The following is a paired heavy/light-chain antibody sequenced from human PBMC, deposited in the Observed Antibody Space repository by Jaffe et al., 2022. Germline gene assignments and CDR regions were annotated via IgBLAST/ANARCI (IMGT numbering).Light chain of an antibody. Sequence: QSVLTQPPSVSGAPGQRVTISCTGSSSNIGAGYYVHWYQQLPGTAPKLLIYGNSNRPSGVPDRFSDSKSGTSASLAITGLQAEDEADYYCQSYDSSLSGYVFGTGTKVTVL. CDR2: GNS. CDR3: QSYDSSLSGYV. CDR1: SSNIGAGYY. J-gene: IGLJ1*01. V-gene: IGLV1-40*01.
Heavy chain of an antibody. J-gene: IGHJ5*02. CDR3: AKGCYSSSRNNCFDP. D-gene: IGHD6-13*01. V-gene: IGHV3-23*01. CDR1: GFTFSSYA. CDR2: MSGSGGST. Sequence: EVQLLESGGGLVQPGGSLRLSCAASGFTFSSYAMSWVRQAPGQGLEWVSIMSGSGGSTDYADSVKGRFTISRDYSNNTLYLQMNSLRAEDTGVYYCAKGCYSSSRNNCFDPWGQGTLVTVSS.